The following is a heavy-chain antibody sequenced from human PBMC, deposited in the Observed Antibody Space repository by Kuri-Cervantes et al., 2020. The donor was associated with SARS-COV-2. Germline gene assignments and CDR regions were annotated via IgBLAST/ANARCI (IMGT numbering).Heavy chain of an antibody. CDR2: ISYDGSNK. Sequence: GESLKISCAASGFTFSSYTMYWVRQAPGKGLEWGAVISYDGSNKYYADSVKRRFTISRDNSKNTLYLQMNILRAEDTAVYYYARSQGDFGVVITEYFQHWGQGTLVTVSS. CDR1: GFTFSSYT. D-gene: IGHD3-3*01. V-gene: IGHV3-30-3*01. J-gene: IGHJ1*01. CDR3: ARSQGDFGVVITEYFQH.